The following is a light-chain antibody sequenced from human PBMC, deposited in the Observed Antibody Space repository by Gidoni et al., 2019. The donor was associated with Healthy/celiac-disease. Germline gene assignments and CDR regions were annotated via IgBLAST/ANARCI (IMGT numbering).Light chain of an antibody. J-gene: IGKJ5*01. CDR1: QSISSW. CDR2: KAS. CDR3: QQYNSYAIT. Sequence: DIQMTQSPSTLSESVGDRVTITCRASQSISSWLAWYQQKPGKAPKLLIYKASSLESGVPSRFSGSGSGTEFTLTISSLQPDDFATYYCQQYNSYAITFXQGTRLEIK. V-gene: IGKV1-5*03.